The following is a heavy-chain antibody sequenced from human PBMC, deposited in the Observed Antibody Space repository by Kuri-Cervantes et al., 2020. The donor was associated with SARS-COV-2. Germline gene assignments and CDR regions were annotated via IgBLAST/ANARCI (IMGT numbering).Heavy chain of an antibody. CDR3: ASGYSSGPYDY. CDR2: IYYSGTT. V-gene: IGHV4-59*01. J-gene: IGHJ4*02. D-gene: IGHD6-19*01. Sequence: ESLKISCTVSGDSISDYYWSWIRQPPGKGLEWIGYIYYSGTTNYNPSLKSRVTISVDTSKNQFSLKLTSVTAADTAVYYCASGYSSGPYDYWGQGTLVTVSS. CDR1: GDSISDYY.